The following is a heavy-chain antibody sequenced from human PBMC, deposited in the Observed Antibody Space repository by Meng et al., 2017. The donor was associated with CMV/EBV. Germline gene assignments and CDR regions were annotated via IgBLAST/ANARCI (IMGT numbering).Heavy chain of an antibody. V-gene: IGHV3-74*01. J-gene: IGHJ6*02. CDR2: INRGGTTT. CDR1: GIPFRTLW. CDR3: AGSPPNLVGDMYFFYAMDV. Sequence: GESLKISCAASGIPFRTLWMHWVRQAPGKGLVWVSAINRGGTTTTYADSVKGRFTISRDKAKNPLYLQMNDLRAEDTPVYYCAGSPPNLVGDMYFFYAMDVWGRGTTVTVSS. D-gene: IGHD2/OR15-2a*01.